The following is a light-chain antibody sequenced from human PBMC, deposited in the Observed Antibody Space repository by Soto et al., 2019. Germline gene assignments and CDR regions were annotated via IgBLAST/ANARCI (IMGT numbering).Light chain of an antibody. CDR3: GTWDSSLSVHV. J-gene: IGLJ1*01. Sequence: QSVLTQPPSVSAAPGQKVIISCSGTSSNIGNNYVSWYQQLPGTAPKLLIYDNNKRPSGIRDRFSGSKSGTSATLGITGLQTGDEADYYCGTWDSSLSVHVFGTGTKVTVL. CDR1: SSNIGNNY. CDR2: DNN. V-gene: IGLV1-51*01.